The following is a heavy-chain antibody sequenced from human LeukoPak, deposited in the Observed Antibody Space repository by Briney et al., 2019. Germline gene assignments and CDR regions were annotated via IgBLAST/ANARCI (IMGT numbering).Heavy chain of an antibody. CDR3: ASEGMIVGLH. J-gene: IGHJ4*02. V-gene: IGHV1-69*05. Sequence: AASVNVSCKASGGTFSSYAISWVRQAPGQGLEWMGGIIPIFGTANYAQKFQGRVTITTDESTSTAYMELSSLRSEDTAVYYCASEGMIVGLHWGQGTLVTVSS. CDR1: GGTFSSYA. D-gene: IGHD3-22*01. CDR2: IIPIFGTA.